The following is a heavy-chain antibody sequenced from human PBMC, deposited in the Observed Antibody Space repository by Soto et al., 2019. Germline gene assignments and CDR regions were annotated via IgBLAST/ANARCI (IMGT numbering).Heavy chain of an antibody. V-gene: IGHV1-18*01. CDR1: GYTFTSYG. J-gene: IGHJ6*02. CDR2: ISAYNGNT. D-gene: IGHD1-1*01. Sequence: QVQLVQSGAEVKKPGSSVKVSCKASGYTFTSYGISWVRQAPGQGLEWMGWISAYNGNTNYAQKLQGRVTMTTDTSTSTAYMELRSLRSDDTAVYYCARERLPGLERVYYYGMDVWGQGTTVTVSS. CDR3: ARERLPGLERVYYYGMDV.